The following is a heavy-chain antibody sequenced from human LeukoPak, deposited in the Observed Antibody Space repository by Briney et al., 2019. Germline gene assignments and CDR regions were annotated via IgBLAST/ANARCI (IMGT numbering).Heavy chain of an antibody. D-gene: IGHD6-13*01. Sequence: ASVKVSCKASGYTFTSYGISWVRQAPGQGLEWMGWISAYNGNTNYAQKLQDRVTMTTDTSTSTAYMELRSLRSDDTAVYYCARDFRAVEGSTYSSSWYEEGGNWFDPWGQGTLVTVSS. CDR1: GYTFTSYG. J-gene: IGHJ5*02. CDR2: ISAYNGNT. V-gene: IGHV1-18*01. CDR3: ARDFRAVEGSTYSSSWYEEGGNWFDP.